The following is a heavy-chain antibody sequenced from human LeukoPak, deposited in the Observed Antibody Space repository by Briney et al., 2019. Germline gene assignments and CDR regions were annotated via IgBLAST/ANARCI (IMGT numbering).Heavy chain of an antibody. D-gene: IGHD1-1*01. Sequence: GGSLRLSCAASGFTFSSYMMNWVRQAPGKGLEWVSSINSGSTYTYYTESVKGRFTVSGDNAKNSLFLQMNSLRAEDTAIYYCARSLTTLTYEGYWGQGTLVTVSS. V-gene: IGHV3-21*01. CDR2: INSGSTYT. J-gene: IGHJ4*02. CDR3: ARSLTTLTYEGY. CDR1: GFTFSSYM.